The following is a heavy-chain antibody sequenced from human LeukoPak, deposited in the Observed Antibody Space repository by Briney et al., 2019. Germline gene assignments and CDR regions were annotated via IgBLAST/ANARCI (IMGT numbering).Heavy chain of an antibody. D-gene: IGHD5-12*01. CDR1: GYTFTSYG. Sequence: ASVKVSCKASGYTFTSYGISWVRQAPGQGLEWMGWISAYNGNTNYAQKLQGRVTMTTDTSTSTAYMELRSLRSDDTAVYYCARDRWGGYDIYYFDYWGQGALVTVSS. J-gene: IGHJ4*02. CDR2: ISAYNGNT. V-gene: IGHV1-18*01. CDR3: ARDRWGGYDIYYFDY.